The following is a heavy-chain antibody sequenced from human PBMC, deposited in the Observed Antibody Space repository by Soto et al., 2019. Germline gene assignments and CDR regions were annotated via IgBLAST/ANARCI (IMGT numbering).Heavy chain of an antibody. CDR2: ISYDGSNK. CDR1: GFTFSSYA. D-gene: IGHD2-21*01. V-gene: IGHV3-30-3*01. CDR3: ARDEARDCYPPSVDY. Sequence: QVQLVESGEGVVQPGRSLRLSCAASGFTFSSYAMHWVRQAPGKGLGWVAVISYDGSNKYYADSVKGRFTISRDNSKNTLYLQMNSLRAEDTAVYYCARDEARDCYPPSVDYWGQGTLVTVSS. J-gene: IGHJ4*02.